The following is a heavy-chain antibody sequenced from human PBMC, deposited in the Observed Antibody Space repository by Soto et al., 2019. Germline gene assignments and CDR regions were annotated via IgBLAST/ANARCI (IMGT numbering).Heavy chain of an antibody. D-gene: IGHD2-15*01. CDR2: ILPDETG. CDR3: AKDRLPTSGQRFYFDS. J-gene: IGHJ4*02. Sequence: DVNLLQSGGGSAQPGGSLRLSCATSGFTFSTYAMTWVRQVPGRGLQWVSIILPDETGFYTVSVKGRFTISRDNYRGIVYLQMNDLWVEDAAIYYCAKDRLPTSGQRFYFDSWGQGSLVTVSS. V-gene: IGHV3-23*01. CDR1: GFTFSTYA.